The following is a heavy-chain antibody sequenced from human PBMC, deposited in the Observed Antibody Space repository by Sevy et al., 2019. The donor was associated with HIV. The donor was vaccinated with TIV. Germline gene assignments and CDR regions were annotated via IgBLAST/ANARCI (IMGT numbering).Heavy chain of an antibody. D-gene: IGHD2-15*01. Sequence: ASVKVSCKVSGYTLTKLSIHWVRQAPGKGLEWMGEFAPQYGETIYAQRFQGRLTMTEDTSPDTAFMELSSLTSEDTAIYYFSTVGLRYYSGSSSYQGDWFDPWGQGTLVTVSS. V-gene: IGHV1-24*01. CDR1: GYTLTKLS. J-gene: IGHJ5*02. CDR3: STVGLRYYSGSSSYQGDWFDP. CDR2: FAPQYGET.